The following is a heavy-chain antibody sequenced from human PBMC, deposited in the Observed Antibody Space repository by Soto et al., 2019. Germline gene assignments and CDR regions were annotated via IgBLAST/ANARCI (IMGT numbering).Heavy chain of an antibody. CDR2: IHGSGETA. V-gene: IGHV3-23*01. D-gene: IGHD1-26*01. Sequence: EAQLLESGGGLAQPGGTLRLSCAASGFTFSTYPIDWVRQAPGKGLEWVSTIHGSGETAYYADSVKGRFTISRDNSNNTVYLQMDTLRAEDTATYYCAKRQSGSYYAAFDVWGQGTVVTVSS. CDR1: GFTFSTYP. J-gene: IGHJ3*01. CDR3: AKRQSGSYYAAFDV.